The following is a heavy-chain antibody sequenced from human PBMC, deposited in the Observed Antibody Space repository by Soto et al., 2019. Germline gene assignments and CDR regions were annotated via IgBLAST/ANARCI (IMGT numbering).Heavy chain of an antibody. Sequence: QLQLPESGTGLVKPSETLSLPCTVSGGSISSSSYYWGWIRQPPGKGLEWIGSIYYSGSNYYNPSLMSRVTISVDTSKNQFSLKLSSVTAADAAVYYCARWGNQLLWGPGHYFAYWGQGTLVTVSS. CDR2: IYYSGSN. D-gene: IGHD2-2*01. CDR1: GGSISSSSYY. CDR3: ARWGNQLLWGPGHYFAY. J-gene: IGHJ4*02. V-gene: IGHV4-39*01.